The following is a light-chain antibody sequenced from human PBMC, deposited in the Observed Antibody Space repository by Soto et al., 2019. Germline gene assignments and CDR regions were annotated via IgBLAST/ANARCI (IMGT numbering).Light chain of an antibody. J-gene: IGLJ1*01. Sequence: QSVLTQPPTVSAAPGQKVTISCSGSSSNIGGNSVSWYQQLPGTAPKLLIYDDNKRPSGIPDRWSGSKSGTSATLGITGVQTGDEADYYCGSWDSSLSAYVFGTGSKGTGL. CDR1: SSNIGGNS. CDR2: DDN. CDR3: GSWDSSLSAYV. V-gene: IGLV1-51*01.